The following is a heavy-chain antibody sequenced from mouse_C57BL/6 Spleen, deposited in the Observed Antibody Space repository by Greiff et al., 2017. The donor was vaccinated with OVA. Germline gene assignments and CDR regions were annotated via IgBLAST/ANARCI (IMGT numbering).Heavy chain of an antibody. CDR3: ARPTGAWFAY. J-gene: IGHJ3*01. CDR1: GFTFSDYG. CDR2: ISSGSSTI. Sequence: EVKLVESGGGLVKPGGSLKLSCAASGFTFSDYGMHWVRQAPEKGLEWVAYISSGSSTIYYADTVKGRFTISRDNAKNTPFLQMTSLRSEDTAMYYCARPTGAWFAYWGQGTLVTVSA. V-gene: IGHV5-17*01.